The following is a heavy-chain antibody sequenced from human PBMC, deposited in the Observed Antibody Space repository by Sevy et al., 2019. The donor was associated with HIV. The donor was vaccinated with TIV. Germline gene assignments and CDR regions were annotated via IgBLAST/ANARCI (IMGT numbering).Heavy chain of an antibody. CDR1: ADSISSGDYY. CDR3: ARAQYYYDRSGNYVLPRYYFDY. CDR2: IYYSGST. Sequence: SETLSLTCTVSADSISSGDYYWSWIRQPPGKGLEWIGYIYYSGSTNYNPSLRSRVTISVDTSKNQFSLKLSSVTAADTAVYYCARAQYYYDRSGNYVLPRYYFDYWGQGALVTVSS. D-gene: IGHD3-22*01. V-gene: IGHV4-30-4*01. J-gene: IGHJ4*02.